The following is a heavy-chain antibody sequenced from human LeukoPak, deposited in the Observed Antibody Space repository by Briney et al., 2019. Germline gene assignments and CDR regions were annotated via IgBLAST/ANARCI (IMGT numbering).Heavy chain of an antibody. CDR2: IRYDGSNK. CDR1: GFTFSSYW. Sequence: GGSLRLSCAASGFTFSSYWMHWVRQAPGKGLEWVAFIRYDGSNKNYVDSVKGRFTISRDNSKNTSYLQMNSLRAEDTAVYYCARELRDGFDIWGQGTMVTVSS. CDR3: ARELRDGFDI. D-gene: IGHD1-26*01. J-gene: IGHJ3*02. V-gene: IGHV3-30*02.